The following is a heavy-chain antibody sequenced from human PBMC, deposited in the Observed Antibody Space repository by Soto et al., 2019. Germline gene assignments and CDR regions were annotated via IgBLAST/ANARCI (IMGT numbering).Heavy chain of an antibody. V-gene: IGHV4-31*03. CDR3: ASTRYSSGWYGLFDC. J-gene: IGHJ4*02. CDR1: GDSISSDTYY. CDR2: SHYSGST. D-gene: IGHD6-19*01. Sequence: QVQLQESGPGLVKPSQTLSLTCTVSGDSISSDTYYWSWIRQHPGKGLERIGYSHYSGSTYHNPSLKSRVIISIDTSKNQVSLKLTSVTAAETAVYYCASTRYSSGWYGLFDCWGQGTRVTVSS.